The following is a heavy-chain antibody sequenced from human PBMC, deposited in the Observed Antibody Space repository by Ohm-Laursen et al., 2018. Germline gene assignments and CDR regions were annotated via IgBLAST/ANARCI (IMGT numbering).Heavy chain of an antibody. CDR2: VSYSGST. J-gene: IGHJ4*02. D-gene: IGHD3-10*01. CDR1: GDSIGTYY. CDR3: ARGSQMRISMIRGVAGYFDF. V-gene: IGHV4-59*13. Sequence: GTLSLTCTVSGDSIGTYYWSWIRQPPGKGLEWIGYVSYSGSTNYNSSLKSRVTISVDTSKNQFSLKLSSVTAADTAVYYCARGSQMRISMIRGVAGYFDFWGQGALVTVSS.